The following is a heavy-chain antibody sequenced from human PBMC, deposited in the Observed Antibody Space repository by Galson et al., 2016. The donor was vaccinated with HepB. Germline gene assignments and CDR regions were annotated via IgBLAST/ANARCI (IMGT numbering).Heavy chain of an antibody. CDR1: GFTVSSYY. J-gene: IGHJ6*03. CDR2: IYTGGST. V-gene: IGHV3-53*01. CDR3: ASDPKNYYYFYMDV. Sequence: SLRLSCAASGFTVSSYYMSWVRQAPEKGLEWVSIIYTGGSTYYADSVKGRFTISRDNSKNTLYLQMNGLRAEDTAVYYCASDPKNYYYFYMDVWGKGTMVTVSS.